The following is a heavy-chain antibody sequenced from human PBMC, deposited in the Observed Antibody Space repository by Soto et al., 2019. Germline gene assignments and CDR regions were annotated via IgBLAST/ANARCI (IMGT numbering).Heavy chain of an antibody. Sequence: QVQLVESGGGLVKPGGSLRLSCAASRFTFSDYSMSWIRQAPGRGPEWVSYISTSGSTIFYADSVKGRFTISRDNTMSSLYLQMNSLRVEDAAIYYCAREGPRKGTSLFDYWGQGTLVTVSS. CDR1: RFTFSDYS. V-gene: IGHV3-11*01. CDR2: ISTSGSTI. J-gene: IGHJ4*02. D-gene: IGHD3-10*01. CDR3: AREGPRKGTSLFDY.